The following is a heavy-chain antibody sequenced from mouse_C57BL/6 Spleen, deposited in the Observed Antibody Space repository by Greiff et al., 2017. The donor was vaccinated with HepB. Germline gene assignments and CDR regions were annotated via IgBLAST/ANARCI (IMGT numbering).Heavy chain of an antibody. CDR1: GFTFSSYA. D-gene: IGHD1-1*01. V-gene: IGHV5-9-1*02. J-gene: IGHJ3*01. CDR3: TRDDYGSSYGAWFAY. Sequence: EVKLEESGEGLVKPGGSLKLSCAASGFTFSSYAMSWVRQTPEKRLEWVAYISSGGDYIYYADTVKGRFTISRDNARNTLYLQMSSLKSEDTAMYYCTRDDYGSSYGAWFAYWGQGTLVTVST. CDR2: ISSGGDYI.